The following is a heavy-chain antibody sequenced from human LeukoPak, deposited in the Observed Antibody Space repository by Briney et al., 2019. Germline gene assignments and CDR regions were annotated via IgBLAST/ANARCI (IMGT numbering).Heavy chain of an antibody. CDR2: INTNTGNP. V-gene: IGHV7-4-1*02. D-gene: IGHD6-13*01. J-gene: IGHJ6*03. CDR3: ARDPTPLGYYYMDV. Sequence: ASVKVSCKASGYTFTSYAMNWVRQAPGQGLEWMGWINTNTGNPTYAQGFTGRFVFSLDTSVSTAYLQISSLKAEDTAVYYCARDPTPLGYYYMDVWGKGTTVTVSS. CDR1: GYTFTSYA.